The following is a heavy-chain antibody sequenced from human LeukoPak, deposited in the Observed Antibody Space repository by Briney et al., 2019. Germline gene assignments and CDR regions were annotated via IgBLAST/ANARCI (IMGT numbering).Heavy chain of an antibody. CDR1: GYSFTSYW. Sequence: GESLKISCKGSGYSFTSYWIGWVRQMPGKGLEWMGIIYPGDSDTRYSPSFQGQVTISADKSISTAYLQWSSLKASDTAMYYCARSYGSGSSLFYYYGMDVWGQGTTVTVSS. CDR2: IYPGDSDT. CDR3: ARSYGSGSSLFYYYGMDV. D-gene: IGHD3-10*01. V-gene: IGHV5-51*01. J-gene: IGHJ6*02.